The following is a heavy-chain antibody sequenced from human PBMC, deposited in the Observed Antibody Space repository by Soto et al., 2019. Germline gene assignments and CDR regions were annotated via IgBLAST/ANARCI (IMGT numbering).Heavy chain of an antibody. CDR1: GFTFSTYA. V-gene: IGHV3-23*01. CDR3: AKDPSHLERPDYFDY. D-gene: IGHD1-1*01. Sequence: EVQLLESGGTLVQPGESLRLSCAASGFTFSTYAMSWVRQAPGKGLEWISSISGTGGSTHYADSVKGRFTISKDDSKSTLYLQMNSLRAEDTAVYYCAKDPSHLERPDYFDYWGQGTLVTVSS. J-gene: IGHJ4*02. CDR2: ISGTGGST.